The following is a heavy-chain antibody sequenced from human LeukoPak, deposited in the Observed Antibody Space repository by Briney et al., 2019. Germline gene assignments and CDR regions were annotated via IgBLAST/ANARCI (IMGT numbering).Heavy chain of an antibody. CDR3: ARDLYCSSTSCYGPMGYYFDY. CDR2: ISSSSSYT. V-gene: IGHV3-11*05. CDR1: GFTFSDYY. D-gene: IGHD2-2*01. J-gene: IGHJ4*02. Sequence: KPGGSLRLSCAASGFTFSDYYMSWIRQAPGKGLEWVSYISSSSSYTNYADSVKGRFTISRDNAKNSLYLQMNSLRAEDTAVYYRARDLYCSSTSCYGPMGYYFDYWGQGTLVTVSS.